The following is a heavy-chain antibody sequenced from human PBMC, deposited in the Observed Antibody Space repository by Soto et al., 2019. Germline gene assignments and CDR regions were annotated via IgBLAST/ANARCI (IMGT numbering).Heavy chain of an antibody. CDR1: GYTFTRYT. CDR2: INPDNGNT. Sequence: AAVMCSFKDSGYTFTRYTMNWLRQAPGQRLEWMGWINPDNGNTKSSQKFQDRVIITRDTSASKAYMDLSSLRSEDTAVYYCAKGIGTGQHDTWGQGTLVPVSS. J-gene: IGHJ5*02. CDR3: AKGIGTGQHDT. V-gene: IGHV1-3*01. D-gene: IGHD1-26*01.